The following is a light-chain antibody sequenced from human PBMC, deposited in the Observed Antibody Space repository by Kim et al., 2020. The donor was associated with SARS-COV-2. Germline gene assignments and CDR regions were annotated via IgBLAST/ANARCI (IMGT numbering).Light chain of an antibody. CDR2: DNN. CDR3: TTWDTSLRAVV. V-gene: IGLV1-51*01. CDR1: SSNIENNY. J-gene: IGLJ2*01. Sequence: GQKVTISCSGSSSNIENNYVSWYQQFPGTAPKRLIYDNNKRPSGIPDRFSGSKSGTSATLGITGLQTGDEADYYCTTWDTSLRAVVFGGGTQLTVL.